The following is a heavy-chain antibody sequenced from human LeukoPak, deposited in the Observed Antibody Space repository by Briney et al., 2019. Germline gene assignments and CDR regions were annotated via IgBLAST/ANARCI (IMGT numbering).Heavy chain of an antibody. D-gene: IGHD6-19*01. CDR2: IGGGGYST. Sequence: PGGSLRLSCAASGITFSSYVMNWVRQAPGKGLEWVSTIGGGGYSTYYADSVKGRFTISRDNSKNTLFLQMNSLRAEDTAIYYCAKGSVSMAGTPGDVWGQGTTVTVSS. CDR1: GITFSSYV. J-gene: IGHJ6*02. V-gene: IGHV3-23*01. CDR3: AKGSVSMAGTPGDV.